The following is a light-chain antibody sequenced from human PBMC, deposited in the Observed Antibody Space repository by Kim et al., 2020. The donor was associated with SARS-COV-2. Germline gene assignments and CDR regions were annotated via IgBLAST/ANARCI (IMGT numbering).Light chain of an antibody. J-gene: IGKJ4*01. Sequence: DIQMTQSPSSLSASVGDRVTIACRASQSISNYLNWYQQKPGKAPNLLIYAASSLQGGVPSRFSGSGSGTDFTLTISSLQPEDFATYYGQQSHTAPSLTFGGGTKLEI. CDR3: QQSHTAPSLT. CDR1: QSISNY. CDR2: AAS. V-gene: IGKV1-39*01.